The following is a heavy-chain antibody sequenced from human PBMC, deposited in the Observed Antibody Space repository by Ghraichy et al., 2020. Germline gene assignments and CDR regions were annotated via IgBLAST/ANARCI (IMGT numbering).Heavy chain of an antibody. Sequence: SETLSLTCTVSGYSISSGYYWGWIRQPPGKGLEWIGSIYHSGSTYYNPSLKSRVTISVDTSKNQFSLKLSSVTAADTAVYYCARDLRRWDTATNGMDVWGQGTTVTVSS. CDR1: GYSISSGYY. D-gene: IGHD5-18*01. CDR3: ARDLRRWDTATNGMDV. V-gene: IGHV4-38-2*02. J-gene: IGHJ6*02. CDR2: IYHSGST.